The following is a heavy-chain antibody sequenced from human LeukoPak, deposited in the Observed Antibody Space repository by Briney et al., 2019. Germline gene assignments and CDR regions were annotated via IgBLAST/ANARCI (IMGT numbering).Heavy chain of an antibody. V-gene: IGHV3-21*01. CDR3: ARDEKDGHDYYGMDV. Sequence: GGSLRLSCAASGFTFSTYNMNWVRQAPGKGLEWVSSISSGSGYIYYADSVKGGFTISRDNANYSLYLQMNSLRAEDTAVYYCARDEKDGHDYYGMDVWGQGTTVTVSS. CDR1: GFTFSTYN. J-gene: IGHJ6*02. CDR2: ISSGSGYI. D-gene: IGHD5-24*01.